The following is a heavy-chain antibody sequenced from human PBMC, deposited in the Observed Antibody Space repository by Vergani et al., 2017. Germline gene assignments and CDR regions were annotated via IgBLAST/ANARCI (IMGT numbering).Heavy chain of an antibody. J-gene: IGHJ4*02. CDR3: ARGLRLYYYESSGYYPDTYFDY. D-gene: IGHD3-22*01. CDR2: IYSGGST. CDR1: GFTVSSNY. V-gene: IGHV3-66*02. Sequence: EVQLVESGGGLVQPGGSLRLSCAASGFTVSSNYMSWVRQAPGKGLEWVSVIYSGGSTYYADSVKGRFTISRDNSKNTLYLQMNSLRAEDTAVYYCARGLRLYYYESSGYYPDTYFDYWGQGTLVTVSS.